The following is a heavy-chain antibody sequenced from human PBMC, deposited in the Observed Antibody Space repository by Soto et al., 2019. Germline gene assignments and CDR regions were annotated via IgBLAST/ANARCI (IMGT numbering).Heavy chain of an antibody. CDR2: ITISGGTT. J-gene: IGHJ4*01. D-gene: IGHD1-1*01. V-gene: IGHV3-23*01. CDR3: ANEKPTTTRFDF. CDR1: GFTFSTSV. Sequence: VQLLESGGGLVQPGGSLRLSCVASGFTFSTSVLGWVRHAPGTGLEWVSIITISGGTTYYADSGKGRFTISRDNSQDTLYLQINSLRAEDTAVYYWANEKPTTTRFDFWGKETLVTVSS.